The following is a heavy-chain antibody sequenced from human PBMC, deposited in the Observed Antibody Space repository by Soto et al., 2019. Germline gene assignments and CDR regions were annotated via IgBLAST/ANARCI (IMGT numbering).Heavy chain of an antibody. CDR2: IYYDGSV. D-gene: IGHD6-19*01. J-gene: IGHJ4*02. Sequence: QLQLQESGPGLLEPSETLSLTCTVSGGAIRNSIYYWGWIRQPPGKGLEWIGTIYYDGSVASSPSLKSRVTLSVDTSRNHFSVKINSVTAADTAVYFCARHRIAVAGPLDYWGQGTLVTVSS. V-gene: IGHV4-39*01. CDR3: ARHRIAVAGPLDY. CDR1: GGAIRNSIYY.